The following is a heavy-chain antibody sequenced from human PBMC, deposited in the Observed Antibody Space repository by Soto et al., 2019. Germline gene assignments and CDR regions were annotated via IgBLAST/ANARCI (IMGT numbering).Heavy chain of an antibody. CDR3: ARDVPTYTDSSDDDF. CDR2: IDPNSGDT. D-gene: IGHD2-2*02. CDR1: GYSFTGYY. J-gene: IGHJ4*02. V-gene: IGHV1-2*02. Sequence: QVQLVQSGAEVKKPGASVKVSCKASGYSFTGYYVHWVRQAPGHGLEWMGWIDPNSGDTNYVQNFQGRVTLTRDTSMSTVYKELSSLRSDDTAVYYCARDVPTYTDSSDDDFWGQGTLVTVSS.